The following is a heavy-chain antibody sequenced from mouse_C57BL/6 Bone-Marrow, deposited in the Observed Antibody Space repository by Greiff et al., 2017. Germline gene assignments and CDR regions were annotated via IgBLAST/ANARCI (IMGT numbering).Heavy chain of an antibody. D-gene: IGHD2-5*01. J-gene: IGHJ3*01. CDR1: GFTFSDFY. Sequence: EVKLVESGGGLVQSGRSLRLSCATSGFTFSDFYMEWVRQAPGKGLEWIAASRNKANDYTTEYSASVKGRFIVSRDTSQSILYLQMNALRAEDTAIYYCARDEGYSNWFAYWGQGTLVTVSA. V-gene: IGHV7-1*01. CDR2: SRNKANDYTT. CDR3: ARDEGYSNWFAY.